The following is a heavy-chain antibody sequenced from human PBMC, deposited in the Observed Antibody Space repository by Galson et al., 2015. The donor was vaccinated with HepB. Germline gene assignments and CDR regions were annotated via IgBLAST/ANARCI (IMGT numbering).Heavy chain of an antibody. CDR3: ARGQGITIFGVVSNYYYMDV. D-gene: IGHD3-3*01. V-gene: IGHV4-34*01. J-gene: IGHJ6*03. CDR2: INHSGST. CDR1: GGSFSGYY. Sequence: SETLSLTCAVYGGSFSGYYWSWIRQPPGKGLEWIGEINHSGSTNYNPSLKSRVTISVDTSKNQFSLKLSSVTAADTAVYYCARGQGITIFGVVSNYYYMDVWGKGTTVTVSS.